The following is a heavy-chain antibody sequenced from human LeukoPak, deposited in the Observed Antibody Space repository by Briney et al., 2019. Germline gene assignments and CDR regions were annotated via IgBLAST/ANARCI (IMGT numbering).Heavy chain of an antibody. CDR2: ISAFNGIT. J-gene: IGHJ6*03. CDR1: GYDFTSYG. Sequence: ASVEVSCGASGYDFTSYGISWVRQAPGQGLEWMGWISAFNGITHFAQNFQGRVSMTTDTSTSTAYMELTSLSSDDTAIYYCARGPGIAAPDKLYHYYMDVWGTGTTVTVS. V-gene: IGHV1-18*01. CDR3: ARGPGIAAPDKLYHYYMDV. D-gene: IGHD6-13*01.